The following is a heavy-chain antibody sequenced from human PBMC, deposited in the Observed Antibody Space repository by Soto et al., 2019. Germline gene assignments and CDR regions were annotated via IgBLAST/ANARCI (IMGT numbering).Heavy chain of an antibody. Sequence: QVQLVESEGGVVQPGRSLRLSCAASGFTFSSYAMHWVRQAPGKGLEWVAVISYDGSNKYYADSVKGRFTISRDNSKNTLYLQMNSLRAEDTAVYYCARRIQPYYFDYWGQGTLVTVSS. CDR3: ARRIQPYYFDY. D-gene: IGHD5-18*01. J-gene: IGHJ4*02. V-gene: IGHV3-30-3*01. CDR1: GFTFSSYA. CDR2: ISYDGSNK.